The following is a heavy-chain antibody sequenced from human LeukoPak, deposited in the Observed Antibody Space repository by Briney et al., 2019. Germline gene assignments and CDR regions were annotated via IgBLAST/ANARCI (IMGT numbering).Heavy chain of an antibody. CDR3: AFRRFKQYSSSSGSPFDY. Sequence: ASVTVSCKASGGTFSSYAISWVRQAPGQGLEWMGGIIPIFGTANYAQTFQGRVTITTDESTSTAYMELSSLRSEDTAVYYCAFRRFKQYSSSSGSPFDYWGQGTLVTVSS. CDR1: GGTFSSYA. CDR2: IIPIFGTA. J-gene: IGHJ4*02. V-gene: IGHV1-69*05. D-gene: IGHD6-6*01.